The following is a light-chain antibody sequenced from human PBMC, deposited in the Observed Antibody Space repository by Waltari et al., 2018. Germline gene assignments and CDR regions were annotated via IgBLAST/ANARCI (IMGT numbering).Light chain of an antibody. Sequence: DIQMTHSPSSLSASFGARFTITCRASQNIKNYVNWYQQKPGNAPKVLIYAASTLQSRVPSRFSGSGSGTDFTLTISSLQPEDFATYFCQQSYDTPLTFGGGTKVEIK. CDR2: AAS. CDR3: QQSYDTPLT. V-gene: IGKV1-39*01. CDR1: QNIKNY. J-gene: IGKJ4*01.